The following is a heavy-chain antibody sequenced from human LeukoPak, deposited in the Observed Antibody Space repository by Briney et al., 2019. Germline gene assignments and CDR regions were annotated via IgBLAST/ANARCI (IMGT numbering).Heavy chain of an antibody. D-gene: IGHD5-24*01. J-gene: IGHJ4*02. V-gene: IGHV4-34*01. Sequence: PSETLSLTCAVYGGSFSGYYWSWIRQPPGKGLEWIGEINHSGSTNYNPSLKSRATTSVDTSKNQFSLKLSSVTAADTAVYYCARIEARDGYNYRDYWGQGTLVTVSS. CDR1: GGSFSGYY. CDR2: INHSGST. CDR3: ARIEARDGYNYRDY.